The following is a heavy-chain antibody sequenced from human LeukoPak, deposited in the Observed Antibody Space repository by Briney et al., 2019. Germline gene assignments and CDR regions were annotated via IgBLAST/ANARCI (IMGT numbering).Heavy chain of an antibody. CDR3: ARIGYNHYFDY. D-gene: IGHD5-24*01. CDR2: INPNSGGA. J-gene: IGHJ4*02. V-gene: IGHV1-2*02. CDR1: GYTFTDYY. Sequence: SVKVSCKASGYTFTDYYLHWVRQAPGQGLEWMGWINPNSGGANNAQTFQGRVTMTRDTSITTAYLELSRLRSDDTAVYYCARIGYNHYFDYWGQGTLVTVSS.